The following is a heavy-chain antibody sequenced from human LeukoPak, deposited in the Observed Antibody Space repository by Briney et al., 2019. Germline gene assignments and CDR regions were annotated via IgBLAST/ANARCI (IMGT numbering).Heavy chain of an antibody. J-gene: IGHJ3*02. CDR2: IRYDGSDK. V-gene: IGHV3-30*02. D-gene: IGHD1-26*01. CDR1: GFTFSSYG. CDR3: ARDAMYSGSYEAFDI. Sequence: GGSLRLSCAASGFTFSSYGMHWVRQAPGKGLEWVAFIRYDGSDKYYADSVKGRFTISRDNSKNTLYLQMNSLRAEDTAVYYCARDAMYSGSYEAFDIWGQGTMVTVSS.